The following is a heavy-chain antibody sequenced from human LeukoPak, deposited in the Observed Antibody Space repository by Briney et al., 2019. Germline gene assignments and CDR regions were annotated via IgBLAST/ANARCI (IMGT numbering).Heavy chain of an antibody. V-gene: IGHV3-48*01. CDR2: ISSSSSTT. CDR1: GFTFSRFN. Sequence: PGGSLRLSCAASGFTFSRFNMNWVRQAPGKGLEWVSYISSSSSTTYHADSVQGRFTIPRDNSKNTLYLEMNSLSPDDTAVYYCARGVEPLAANTLAYWGQGTLVTVSS. D-gene: IGHD1-14*01. J-gene: IGHJ4*02. CDR3: ARGVEPLAANTLAY.